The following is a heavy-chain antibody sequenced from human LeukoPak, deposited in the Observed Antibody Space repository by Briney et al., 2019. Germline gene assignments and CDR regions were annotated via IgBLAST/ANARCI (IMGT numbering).Heavy chain of an antibody. CDR1: GESVSSTGAS. CDR3: VRGNYNFDY. Sequence: SQTLSLTCAISGESVSSTGASWHWIRQSPSRGLEWLGRTYYRSKWYYEYALSVQSRIIVAPDTSKNRFSLQLNSVTPEDTAVYYCVRGNYNFDYWGQGSLVTVSS. CDR2: TYYRSKWYY. D-gene: IGHD5-24*01. J-gene: IGHJ4*02. V-gene: IGHV6-1*01.